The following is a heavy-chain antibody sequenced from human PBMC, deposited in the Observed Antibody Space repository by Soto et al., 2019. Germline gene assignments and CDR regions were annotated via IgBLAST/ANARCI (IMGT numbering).Heavy chain of an antibody. J-gene: IGHJ4*02. V-gene: IGHV3-30*18. Sequence: RGSLRLSYAASGFTFSSYGMHWVRQAPGKGLEWVAVISYDGSNKYYADSVKGRFTISRDNSKNTLYLQMNSLRAEDMAVYYCAKESYYYDICRYSYPGVESGGQAPLVTVS. CDR3: AKESYYYDICRYSYPGVES. CDR2: ISYDGSNK. CDR1: GFTFSSYG. D-gene: IGHD3-22*01.